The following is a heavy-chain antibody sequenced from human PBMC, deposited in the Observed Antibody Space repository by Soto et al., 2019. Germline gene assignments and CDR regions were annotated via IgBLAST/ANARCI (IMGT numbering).Heavy chain of an antibody. CDR2: ISGSGGST. V-gene: IGHV3-23*01. CDR3: AKETPAANYYYYYMDV. Sequence: GGSLRLSCAASGFTFSSYAMSWVRQAPGKGLEWVSAISGSGGSTYYADSVKGRFTISRDNSKNTLYLQMNSLRAEDTAVYYWAKETPAANYYYYYMDVWGKGTTVTVSS. CDR1: GFTFSSYA. J-gene: IGHJ6*03.